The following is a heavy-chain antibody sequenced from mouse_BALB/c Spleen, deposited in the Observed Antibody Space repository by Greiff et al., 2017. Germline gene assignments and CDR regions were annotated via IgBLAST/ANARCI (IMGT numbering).Heavy chain of an antibody. J-gene: IGHJ4*01. Sequence: EVKVVESGGGLVQPKGSLKLSCAASGFTFNTYAMNWVRQAPGKGLEWVARIRSKSNNYATYYADSVKDRFTISRDDSQSMLYLQMNNLKTEDTAMYYCVRHKTPPYYYAMDYWGQGTSVTVSS. V-gene: IGHV10-1*02. CDR1: GFTFNTYA. CDR3: VRHKTPPYYYAMDY. CDR2: IRSKSNNYAT.